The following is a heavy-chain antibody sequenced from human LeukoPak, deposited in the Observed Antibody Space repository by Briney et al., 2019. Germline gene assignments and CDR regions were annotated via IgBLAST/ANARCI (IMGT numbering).Heavy chain of an antibody. V-gene: IGHV4-34*01. J-gene: IGHJ4*02. Sequence: PSETLSLTCAVYGGSFSGYYWSWIRQPPGKGLECIGEINHSGSTNYNPSLKSRVTISVDTSKNQFSLKLSSVTAAATAVYYCARHRPRYYYGSGQYFDYWGPGTLVTVSS. CDR3: ARHRPRYYYGSGQYFDY. D-gene: IGHD3-10*01. CDR1: GGSFSGYY. CDR2: INHSGST.